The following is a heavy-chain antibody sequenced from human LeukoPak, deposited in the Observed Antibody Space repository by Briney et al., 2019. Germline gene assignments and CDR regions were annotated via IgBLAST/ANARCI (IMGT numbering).Heavy chain of an antibody. J-gene: IGHJ4*02. CDR3: ARGRGGGATSRDDY. CDR1: VYTFTSYD. D-gene: IGHD1-26*01. V-gene: IGHV1-8*03. CDR2: MNPNSGNT. Sequence: GASVKVSCKASVYTFTSYDINWVRQATGQGLEWMGWMNPNSGNTGYAQKFQGRVTITRNTSISTAYMELSSLRSEDTAVYYCARGRGGGATSRDDYWGQGPLVTVSS.